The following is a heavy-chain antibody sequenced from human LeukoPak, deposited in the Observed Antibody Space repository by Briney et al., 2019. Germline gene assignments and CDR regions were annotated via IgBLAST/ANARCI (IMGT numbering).Heavy chain of an antibody. Sequence: ASVKVSCKASGYTFTSYAMNWVRQAPGQGLERMGWINTNTGNPTYAQGFTGRFVFSLDTSVSTAYLQISSLKAEDTAVYYCARVYSSWYRGILDYWGQGTLVTVSS. CDR3: ARVYSSWYRGILDY. J-gene: IGHJ4*02. V-gene: IGHV7-4-1*02. D-gene: IGHD6-13*01. CDR1: GYTFTSYA. CDR2: INTNTGNP.